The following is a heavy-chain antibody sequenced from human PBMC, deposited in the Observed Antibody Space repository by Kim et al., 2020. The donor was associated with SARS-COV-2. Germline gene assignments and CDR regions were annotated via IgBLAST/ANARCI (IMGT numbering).Heavy chain of an antibody. V-gene: IGHV3-33*01. Sequence: GGSLRLSCAASGFTFSSYGMHWVRQAPGKGLEWVAVIWYDGSNKYYADSVKGRFTISRDNSKNTLYLQMNSLRAEDTAVYYCARVSEFGVKAGFDYWGQGTLVTVSS. J-gene: IGHJ4*02. D-gene: IGHD3-10*01. CDR3: ARVSEFGVKAGFDY. CDR1: GFTFSSYG. CDR2: IWYDGSNK.